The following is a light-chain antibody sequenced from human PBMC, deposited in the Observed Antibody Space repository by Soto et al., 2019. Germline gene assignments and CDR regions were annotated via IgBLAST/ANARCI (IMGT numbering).Light chain of an antibody. CDR2: AAS. CDR1: QSMTRTY. Sequence: EKVMTQSPATLSVSPGERATLSCRASQSMTRTYIAWYQKKPGQAPRLLIYAASIRAPGIPDKFSGTGSGTDYSLTIDRLEPEDSAVYYCHQYDNAPQTFGQGTKVDIK. J-gene: IGKJ2*01. V-gene: IGKV3-20*01. CDR3: HQYDNAPQT.